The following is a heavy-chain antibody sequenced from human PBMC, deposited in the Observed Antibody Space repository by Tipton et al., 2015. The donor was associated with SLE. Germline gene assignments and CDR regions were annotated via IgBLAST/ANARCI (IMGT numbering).Heavy chain of an antibody. CDR2: IYTSGST. CDR3: ARRKWLPYGRGGGDYCGMDV. Sequence: TPSLTCAVYGGSFSGHYWSWIRQPAGKGLEWIGHIYTSGSTNYNPSLKSRVTISVDTSKNQFSLKLSSVTAADTAVYYCARRKWLPYGRGGGDYCGMDVWGQGTTVTVSS. J-gene: IGHJ6*02. D-gene: IGHD3-16*01. CDR1: GGSFSGHY. V-gene: IGHV4-59*10.